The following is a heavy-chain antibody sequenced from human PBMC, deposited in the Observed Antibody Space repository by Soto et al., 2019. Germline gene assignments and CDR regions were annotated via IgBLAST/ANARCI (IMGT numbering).Heavy chain of an antibody. CDR3: ARSQGSSTSLEIYYYYYYGMDV. D-gene: IGHD2-2*01. CDR2: IIPIPGTA. CDR1: GGTFGSYA. V-gene: IGHV1-69*13. J-gene: IGHJ6*02. Sequence: SVKVSSKASGGTFGSYAISWVRQAPGQGLEWMGGIIPIPGTANYAQKFQGRVTIAADESTSTAYMELSSLRSEDTAVYYCARSQGSSTSLEIYYYYYYGMDVWGQGTTVTVSS.